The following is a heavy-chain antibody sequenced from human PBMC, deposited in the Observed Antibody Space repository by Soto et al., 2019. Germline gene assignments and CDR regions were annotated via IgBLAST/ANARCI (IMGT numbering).Heavy chain of an antibody. CDR3: AKDGSAAAGFGSDV. Sequence: QVQLVQSGAEVKKPGSSVRVSCKASGGTFSSYAMSWVRQAPGQGLEWMGGIIPIFGTPIYAQKFQGRVTSTADESTGTAYMELRSLRSDDTAVFYCAKDGSAAAGFGSDVWGQGTTVTVSS. D-gene: IGHD6-13*01. CDR2: IIPIFGTP. CDR1: GGTFSSYA. V-gene: IGHV1-69*12. J-gene: IGHJ6*02.